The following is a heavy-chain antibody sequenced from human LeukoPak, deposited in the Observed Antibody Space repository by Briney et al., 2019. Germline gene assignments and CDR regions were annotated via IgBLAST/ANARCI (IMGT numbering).Heavy chain of an antibody. J-gene: IGHJ6*02. D-gene: IGHD1/OR15-1a*01. CDR3: ARDRLNTGSYHGLDV. Sequence: PGRSLRLSCAASGFTFSSYTMHWVRQAPGKGLEWVAVISSDGSNKYYAESAKGRSTISRDNANNTLYLQMNSLRPEDTAVYYCARDRLNTGSYHGLDVWGQGTTVTVSS. CDR2: ISSDGSNK. V-gene: IGHV3-30*04. CDR1: GFTFSSYT.